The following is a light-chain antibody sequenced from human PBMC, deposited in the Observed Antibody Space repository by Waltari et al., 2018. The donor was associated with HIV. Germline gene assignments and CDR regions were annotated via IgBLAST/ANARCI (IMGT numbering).Light chain of an antibody. CDR1: SFNIGRNF. J-gene: IGLJ1*01. CDR2: RDN. CDR3: AAWDDSLRGSYV. V-gene: IGLV1-47*01. Sequence: QSVLTQPPSASGTPGQRVTISCSGSSFNIGRNFVSWYQQLPGTAPKVLIFRDNQRPLGVPGRFSGSKSGASASLAISGLRSEDEADYYCAAWDDSLRGSYVFGPGTKVTVL.